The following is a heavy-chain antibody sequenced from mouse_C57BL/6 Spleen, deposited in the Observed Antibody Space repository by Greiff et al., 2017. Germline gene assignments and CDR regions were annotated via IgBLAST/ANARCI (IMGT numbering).Heavy chain of an antibody. Sequence: QVQLQQSGPGLVAPSQSLSITCTVSGFSLTRYAISWVRQPPGKGLEWLGVIWTGGGTNYNSALKSRLSISKDNSKSQVFLKMNSLQTDDTARYYCARNRDDYDGFAYWGQGTLVTVAA. CDR1: GFSLTRYA. CDR2: IWTGGGT. D-gene: IGHD2-4*01. J-gene: IGHJ3*01. CDR3: ARNRDDYDGFAY. V-gene: IGHV2-9-1*01.